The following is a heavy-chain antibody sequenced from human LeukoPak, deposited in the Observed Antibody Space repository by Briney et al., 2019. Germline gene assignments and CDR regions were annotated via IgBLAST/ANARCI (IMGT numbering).Heavy chain of an antibody. CDR1: GFTFSSYW. Sequence: GGSLRLSCAASGFTFSSYWMSWVRQAPGKGLEWVANIKQDGSEKYYEDSVKGRFTISRDNAKNSLYLQMNSLRAEDTAVYYCARDRPSSGYPLIDYWGQGTLVTVSS. J-gene: IGHJ4*02. CDR3: ARDRPSSGYPLIDY. D-gene: IGHD3-22*01. CDR2: IKQDGSEK. V-gene: IGHV3-7*01.